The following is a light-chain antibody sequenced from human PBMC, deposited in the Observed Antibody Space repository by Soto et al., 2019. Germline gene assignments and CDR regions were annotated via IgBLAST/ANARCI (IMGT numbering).Light chain of an antibody. CDR2: DAS. V-gene: IGKV3-11*01. J-gene: IGKJ4*01. CDR1: QSVGSY. CDR3: QQRSDWPST. Sequence: EIVLTQSPATLSLSPGDRATLSCRASQSVGSYLGWYQQRPGQAPRLLIYDASNRATGIPARFSGSRSGTDFTLTISSLAPEDFAVYYCQQRSDWPSTFGGRTKVEIK.